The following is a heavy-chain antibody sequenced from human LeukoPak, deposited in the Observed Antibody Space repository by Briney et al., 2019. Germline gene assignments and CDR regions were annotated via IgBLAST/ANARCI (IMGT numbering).Heavy chain of an antibody. CDR3: AKDWSASD. Sequence: GGSLRLSCAVSGFTVSSNYAMTWVRQAPGKGLEWVSAIGVNGISTSYAGPVKGRFTISRDNSKNTLFLQMNSLRAEDTAVYYCAKDWSASDWGQGTLVTVSS. CDR1: GFTVSSNYA. CDR2: IGVNGIST. D-gene: IGHD6-25*01. J-gene: IGHJ4*02. V-gene: IGHV3-23*01.